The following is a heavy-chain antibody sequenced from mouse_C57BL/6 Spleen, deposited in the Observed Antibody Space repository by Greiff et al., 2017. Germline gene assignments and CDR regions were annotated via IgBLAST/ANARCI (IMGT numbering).Heavy chain of an antibody. CDR2: ISSGGSYT. V-gene: IGHV5-6*01. Sequence: EVKLVESGGDLVKPGGSLKLSCAASGFTFSSYGMSWVRQTPDKRLEWVATISSGGSYTYYPASVKGRFTISRDNAKNTLYLQMSSLKSEDTAMYYCARHYYGSSYGYWGQGTTLTVSS. J-gene: IGHJ2*01. D-gene: IGHD1-1*01. CDR3: ARHYYGSSYGY. CDR1: GFTFSSYG.